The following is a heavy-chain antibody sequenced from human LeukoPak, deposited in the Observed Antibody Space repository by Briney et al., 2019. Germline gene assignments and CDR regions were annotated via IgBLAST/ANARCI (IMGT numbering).Heavy chain of an antibody. V-gene: IGHV3-48*03. CDR1: GFTFSSYE. CDR3: AKSGLNRFDY. J-gene: IGHJ4*02. CDR2: ISSSGSTI. Sequence: GGSLRLSCAASGFTFSSYEMNWVRQAPGKGLEWVSYISSSGSTIYYADSVKGRFTISRDNAKNSLYLQMSSLRVEDTAIYYCAKSGLNRFDYWGQGTLVTVSS. D-gene: IGHD2-15*01.